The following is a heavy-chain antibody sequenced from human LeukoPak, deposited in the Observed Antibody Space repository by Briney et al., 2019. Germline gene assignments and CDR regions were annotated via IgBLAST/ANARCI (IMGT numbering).Heavy chain of an antibody. CDR3: AKDMDYYDSSGYYGQIFDY. CDR1: GFTFSSYG. CDR2: ISGSGGST. J-gene: IGHJ4*02. Sequence: PGGSLRLSCAASGFTFSSYGMSWVRQAPGKGLEWVSAISGSGGSTYYADSVKGRFTISRDNSKNTLYLQMNSLRAEDTAVYYCAKDMDYYDSSGYYGQIFDYWGQGTLVTASS. V-gene: IGHV3-23*01. D-gene: IGHD3-22*01.